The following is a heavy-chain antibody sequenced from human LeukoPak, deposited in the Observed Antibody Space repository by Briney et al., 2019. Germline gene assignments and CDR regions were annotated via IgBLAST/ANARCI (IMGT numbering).Heavy chain of an antibody. Sequence: GGSLRLSCAASGFTFSSYWMSWVRQAPGKGLEWVANIKQDGSEKYYVDSVKGRFPISRDNAKNSLYLQMNSLRAEDTAVYYCARPHRGYYGSGSYPFDYWGQGTLVTVSS. CDR1: GFTFSSYW. D-gene: IGHD3-10*01. CDR3: ARPHRGYYGSGSYPFDY. J-gene: IGHJ4*02. CDR2: IKQDGSEK. V-gene: IGHV3-7*01.